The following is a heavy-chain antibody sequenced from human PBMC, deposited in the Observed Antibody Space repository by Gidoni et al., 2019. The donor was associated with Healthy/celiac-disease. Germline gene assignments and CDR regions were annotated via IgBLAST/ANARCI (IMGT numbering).Heavy chain of an antibody. V-gene: IGHV4-4*07. D-gene: IGHD5-12*01. Sequence: QVQLQESGPGLVKPSGTLSLTCTVSGGSSSSYYWRWSRPPAGKGLEWIGRIYTRGSTNYNPSLKSRVTMSVDTSKNQFSLKLSSVTAADTAVYSCARASGYGDDYWGQGTLVTVSS. J-gene: IGHJ4*02. CDR3: ARASGYGDDY. CDR2: IYTRGST. CDR1: GGSSSSYY.